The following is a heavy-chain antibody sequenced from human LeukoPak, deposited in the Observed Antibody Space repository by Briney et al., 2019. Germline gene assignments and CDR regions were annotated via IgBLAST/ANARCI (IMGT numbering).Heavy chain of an antibody. CDR1: GYTFTGYY. J-gene: IGHJ3*02. V-gene: IGHV1-2*02. Sequence: ASVKVSCKASGYTFTGYYMHWVRQAPGQGLEWMGWINPNSGGTNYAQKFQGRVTMTRDTSISTAYMELSRLRSDDTAVYYCARDTSKLLWFGELSHAFDIWGQGTMVTVSS. CDR2: INPNSGGT. CDR3: ARDTSKLLWFGELSHAFDI. D-gene: IGHD3-10*01.